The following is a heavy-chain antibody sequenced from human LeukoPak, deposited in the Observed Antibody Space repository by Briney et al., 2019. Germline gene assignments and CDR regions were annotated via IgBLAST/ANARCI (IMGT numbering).Heavy chain of an antibody. CDR1: GGSISSSSYY. V-gene: IGHV4-39*07. CDR3: ARCRDFWSGRGFDP. J-gene: IGHJ5*02. CDR2: IYYSGST. D-gene: IGHD3-3*01. Sequence: SETLSLTCTVSGGSISSSSYYWGWIRQPPWKGLEWIGSIYYSGSTYYNPSLKSRVTISVDTSKNQFSLKLSSVTAADTAVYYCARCRDFWSGRGFDPWGQGTLVTVSS.